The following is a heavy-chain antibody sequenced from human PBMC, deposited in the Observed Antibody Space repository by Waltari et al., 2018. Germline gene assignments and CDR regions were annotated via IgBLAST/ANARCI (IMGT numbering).Heavy chain of an antibody. CDR1: GYTFNSYD. V-gene: IGHV1-8*01. CDR2: MNPNSGNT. J-gene: IGHJ4*02. CDR3: ARGHSWWELTGDDY. Sequence: QVQLVQSGAEVKKPGASVKVSCKASGYTFNSYDINWVRKDTGQGLEWMGWMNPNSGNTGYAQKFQGRVTMTRNTPIRTAYMELSSLRSEDTAVYYCARGHSWWELTGDDYWGQGTLVTVSS. D-gene: IGHD1-26*01.